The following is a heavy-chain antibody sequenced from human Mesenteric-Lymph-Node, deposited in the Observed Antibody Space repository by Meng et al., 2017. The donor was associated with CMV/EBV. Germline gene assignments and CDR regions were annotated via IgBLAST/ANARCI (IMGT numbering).Heavy chain of an antibody. Sequence: GRSLRLSCAASGFTSSGSAMHWVRQASGKGLGWVGRIRSKVNTYATAYAASVKGRFTISRDDSKNTAYLQMNSLKTEDTAVYYCTGEYYDSGGYYYYWGQGTLVTVSS. D-gene: IGHD3-22*01. CDR1: GFTSSGSA. CDR3: TGEYYDSGGYYYY. CDR2: IRSKVNTYAT. J-gene: IGHJ4*02. V-gene: IGHV3-73*01.